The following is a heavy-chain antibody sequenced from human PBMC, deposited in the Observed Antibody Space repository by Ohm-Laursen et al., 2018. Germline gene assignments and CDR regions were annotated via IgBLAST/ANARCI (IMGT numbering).Heavy chain of an antibody. D-gene: IGHD4-11*01. V-gene: IGHV3-9*01. J-gene: IGHJ4*02. CDR2: ISWNSGTI. CDR3: AKGNSNYALLGGGDY. CDR1: GFTFDDFA. Sequence: RSLRLSCTASGFTFDDFAMHWVRQGPGKGLEWVSGISWNSGTIGYADSVKGRFTISRDNAKNSLFLQMNSLRPEDTAFYYCAKGNSNYALLGGGDYWGQGTLVTVSS.